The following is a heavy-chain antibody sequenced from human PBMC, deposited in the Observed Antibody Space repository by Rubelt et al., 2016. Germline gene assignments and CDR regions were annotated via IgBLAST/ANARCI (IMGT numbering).Heavy chain of an antibody. V-gene: IGHV4-34*01. Sequence: QVQLQQWGAGLLKPSETLSLTCAVYGGSFSGYYWRWIRQPPGKGLEWIGEINHSGSTNYNPSLKGRVTILVDTSKNQCARKRGSGTAADTAVYYCAGIGAAADRRGAVDIWGQGTMVTVSS. CDR3: AGIGAAADRRGAVDI. D-gene: IGHD6-13*01. J-gene: IGHJ3*02. CDR2: INHSGST. CDR1: GGSFSGYY.